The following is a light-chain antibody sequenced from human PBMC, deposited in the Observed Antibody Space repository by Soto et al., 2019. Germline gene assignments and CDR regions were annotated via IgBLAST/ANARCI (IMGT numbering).Light chain of an antibody. CDR1: QSVGSY. J-gene: IGKJ5*01. CDR2: YAF. CDR3: LQRSVWRT. V-gene: IGKV3-11*01. Sequence: EIVLTQSPATLSLSPGERATLSCRASQSVGSYLAWYQQRPGQAPRLLIFYAFNRAAGIPGRFSCSWSGTDFTLTISSLEPEDFAVYYCLQRSVWRTFGQGTRLEIK.